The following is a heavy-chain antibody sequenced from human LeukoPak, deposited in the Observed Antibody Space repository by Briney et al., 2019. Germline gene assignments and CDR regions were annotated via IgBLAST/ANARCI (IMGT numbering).Heavy chain of an antibody. CDR3: ARHPFDRVFFDY. J-gene: IGHJ4*02. Sequence: PSETLSLTCAVSGYSISRGYYWGWIRQAPGKGLEWIGSIYHSGSTQYNPSLKSRLIISVDTSKNQFSLKPSSVTAADTAVYFCARHPFDRVFFDYWGQGTLVTVSS. CDR1: GYSISRGYY. CDR2: IYHSGST. V-gene: IGHV4-38-2*01. D-gene: IGHD3-10*01.